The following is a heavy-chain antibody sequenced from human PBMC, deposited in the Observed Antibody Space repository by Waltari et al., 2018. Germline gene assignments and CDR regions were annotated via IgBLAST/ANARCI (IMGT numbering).Heavy chain of an antibody. CDR2: MNPNSGNT. D-gene: IGHD3-10*01. V-gene: IGHV1-8*03. J-gene: IGHJ5*02. CDR1: GYTFTGYY. Sequence: QVQLVQSGAEVKKPGASVKVSCKASGYTFTGYYMHWVRQAPGQGLEWMGWMNPNSGNTGYAQKFQGRVTITRNTSISTAYMELSSLRSEDTAVYYCARSGQSRRWFRELVDWFDPWGQGTLVTVSS. CDR3: ARSGQSRRWFRELVDWFDP.